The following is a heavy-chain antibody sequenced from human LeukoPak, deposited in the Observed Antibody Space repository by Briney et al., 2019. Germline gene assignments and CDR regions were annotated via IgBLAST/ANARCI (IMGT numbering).Heavy chain of an antibody. CDR1: GYSFTSYW. V-gene: IGHV5-51*01. Sequence: GESLKISCKGSGYSFTSYWIGWVRQMPGKGLEWMGIIYPGDSDTRYSPSFQGQVTISADKSISTAYLQWSSLKASDTAMYYCARVGTMEPYGDAFDIWGQGTMVTVSS. D-gene: IGHD4/OR15-4a*01. CDR3: ARVGTMEPYGDAFDI. CDR2: IYPGDSDT. J-gene: IGHJ3*02.